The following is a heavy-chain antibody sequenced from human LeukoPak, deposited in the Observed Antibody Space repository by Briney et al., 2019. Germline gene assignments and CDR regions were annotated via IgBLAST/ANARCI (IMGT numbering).Heavy chain of an antibody. D-gene: IGHD6-13*01. Sequence: GGSLRLSCAASGFTFSDYYMSWIRQAPGKGLEWVANIKPDGSETYYLDPVKGRFTISRDNAKNLLYLQMNSLRGEDAAVYYCGGFGYEAAVDLWGQGTLVTVSS. CDR2: IKPDGSET. V-gene: IGHV3-7*01. J-gene: IGHJ4*02. CDR1: GFTFSDYY. CDR3: GGFGYEAAVDL.